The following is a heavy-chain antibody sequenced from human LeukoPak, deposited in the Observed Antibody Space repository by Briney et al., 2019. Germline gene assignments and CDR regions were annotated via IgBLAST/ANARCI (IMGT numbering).Heavy chain of an antibody. J-gene: IGHJ3*02. V-gene: IGHV3-21*01. Sequence: GGSLRLSCAASGFTFSSYAMSWVRQAPGKGLEWVSAISGDSKYIYYTDSVKGRFTISRDNARNSVYLQMNSLGAEDTAVYYCAREGRFGESPNAFDIWGQGTMVTVSS. CDR1: GFTFSSYA. CDR3: AREGRFGESPNAFDI. CDR2: ISGDSKYI. D-gene: IGHD3-10*01.